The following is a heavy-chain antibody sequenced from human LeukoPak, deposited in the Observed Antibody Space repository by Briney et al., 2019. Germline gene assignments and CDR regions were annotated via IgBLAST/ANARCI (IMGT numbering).Heavy chain of an antibody. D-gene: IGHD2-21*02. CDR2: IYYSGST. CDR1: GGSISSYY. Sequence: PSETLSLTCTVSGGSISSYYWSWIRQPPGKGLEWIGYIYYSGSTSYNPSLKSRVTISVDTSKNQFSLKLNSVPAAGTAVYYCARHLTASNFPFDYWGQGTLVTVSS. V-gene: IGHV4-59*08. CDR3: ARHLTASNFPFDY. J-gene: IGHJ4*02.